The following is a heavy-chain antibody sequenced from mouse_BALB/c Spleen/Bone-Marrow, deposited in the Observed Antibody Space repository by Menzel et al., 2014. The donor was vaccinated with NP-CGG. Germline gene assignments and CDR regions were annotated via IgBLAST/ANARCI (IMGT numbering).Heavy chain of an antibody. CDR2: IISVGVYT. J-gene: IGHJ4*01. CDR1: GFTFSSYT. D-gene: IGHD2-3*01. V-gene: IGHV5-6-4*01. CDR3: TRDLYNGYSYYAMDY. Sequence: EVHLVESGGGLVKPGGSLKLSCAASGFTFSSYTMSWVRQTPEKRLEWVATIISVGVYTYYPDSVKGRFTIARDNAKNALYLQMSSLKSEDAAMYYCTRDLYNGYSYYAMDYWGQGTSVTVSS.